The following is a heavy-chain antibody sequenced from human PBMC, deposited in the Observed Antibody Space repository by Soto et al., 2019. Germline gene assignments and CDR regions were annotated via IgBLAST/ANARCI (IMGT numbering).Heavy chain of an antibody. CDR2: ISGSTSYT. CDR1: GFSFSDYT. D-gene: IGHD2-2*01. CDR3: ARDGAFCSGTGCRDYYHYMDF. V-gene: IGHV3-21*01. Sequence: EVQLVESGGGLVKPGGSLRLSCAASGFSFSDYTMNWVRQAPGKGLEWVSSISGSTSYTYYADSLKGRFTVSRDNAEKSLYLQMNSLRAEDTAVYYCARDGAFCSGTGCRDYYHYMDFWGKGTRVTASS. J-gene: IGHJ6*03.